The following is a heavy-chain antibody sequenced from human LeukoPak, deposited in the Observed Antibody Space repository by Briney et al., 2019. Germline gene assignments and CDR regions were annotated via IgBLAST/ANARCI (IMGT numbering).Heavy chain of an antibody. CDR1: GYTFTSYG. CDR2: ISAYNGNT. J-gene: IGHJ6*02. Sequence: ASVKVSCKASGYTFTSYGISWVRQAPGQGLEWMGWISAYNGNTNYAQKLQGRVTMTTDTSTSTASMALRSLRSDATAVYYCARDYAPRYYDILTGYGMDAWGQGTTVTVSS. V-gene: IGHV1-18*01. CDR3: ARDYAPRYYDILTGYGMDA. D-gene: IGHD3-9*01.